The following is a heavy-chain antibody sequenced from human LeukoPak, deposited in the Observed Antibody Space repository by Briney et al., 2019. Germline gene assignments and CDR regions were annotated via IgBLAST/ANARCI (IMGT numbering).Heavy chain of an antibody. V-gene: IGHV1-18*01. D-gene: IGHD6-6*01. CDR3: AREGIAARPDPQDY. CDR1: GYTFTSYG. J-gene: IGHJ4*02. CDR2: ISAYNGNT. Sequence: ASVKVPCKASGYTFTSYGISWVRQAPGQGLEWMGWISAYNGNTNYAQKLQGRVTMTTNTSTSTAYMELRSLRSDDTAVYYCAREGIAARPDPQDYWGQGTLVTVSS.